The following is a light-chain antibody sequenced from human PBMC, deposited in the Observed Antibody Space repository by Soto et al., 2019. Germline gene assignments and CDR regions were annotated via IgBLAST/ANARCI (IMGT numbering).Light chain of an antibody. CDR2: DAS. CDR1: QSISSW. J-gene: IGKJ2*01. CDR3: QQYNSYPYT. Sequence: DIQMTQSPSTLSASVGDRVTITCRASQSISSWLAWYQQKPGKAPKLLIYDASSFESGVSSRFSGSGSGTEFTLSIISLQPDDFATYYCQQYNSYPYTFGQGTKLEIK. V-gene: IGKV1-5*01.